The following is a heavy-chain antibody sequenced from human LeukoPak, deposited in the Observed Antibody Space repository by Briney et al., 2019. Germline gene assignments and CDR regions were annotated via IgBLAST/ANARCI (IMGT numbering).Heavy chain of an antibody. J-gene: IGHJ4*02. V-gene: IGHV3-21*01. CDR2: ISSSSSYI. CDR3: ARDVIGGDTFDS. Sequence: GGSLRLSCAASGFTFSSYSMNWVRQAPGKGLEWVSSISSSSSYIYYADSVKGRFTISRDNAKNSLYLQMNSLRAEDTAVYYCARDVIGGDTFDSWGQGPLVTVSS. CDR1: GFTFSSYS. D-gene: IGHD2-21*02.